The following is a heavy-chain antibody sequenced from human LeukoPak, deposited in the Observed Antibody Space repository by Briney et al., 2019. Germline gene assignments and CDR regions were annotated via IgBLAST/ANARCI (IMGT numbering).Heavy chain of an antibody. Sequence: PGGSLRLSCAVSGFSYSSYAMSWVRQAPGKGLEGVSTISGSGDTYYVDSVKGRFTISRDNAKNTLYLQMNSLRAEDTAVYCCARVKWFGELWRGENWFDPWGQGTLVTVSS. CDR3: ARVKWFGELWRGENWFDP. CDR1: GFSYSSYA. CDR2: ISGSGDT. J-gene: IGHJ5*02. D-gene: IGHD3-10*01. V-gene: IGHV3-23*01.